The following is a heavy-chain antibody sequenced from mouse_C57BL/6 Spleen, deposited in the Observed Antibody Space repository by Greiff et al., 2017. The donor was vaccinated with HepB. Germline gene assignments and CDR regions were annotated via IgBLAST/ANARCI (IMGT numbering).Heavy chain of an antibody. V-gene: IGHV1-81*01. J-gene: IGHJ4*01. CDR2: IYPRSGNT. Sequence: VQLQESGAELARPGASVKLSCKASGYTFTSYGISWVKQRTGQGLEWIGEIYPRSGNTYYNEKFKGKATLTADKSSSTAYMELRSLTSEDSAVYFCARYYHGAMDYWGQGTSVTVSS. CDR1: GYTFTSYG. D-gene: IGHD1-1*02. CDR3: ARYYHGAMDY.